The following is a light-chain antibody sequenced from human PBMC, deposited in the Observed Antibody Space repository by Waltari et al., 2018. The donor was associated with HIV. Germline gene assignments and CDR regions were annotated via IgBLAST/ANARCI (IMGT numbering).Light chain of an antibody. J-gene: IGLJ2*01. CDR3: ASYSRSSTLML. V-gene: IGLV2-14*03. CDR1: DSDIGASDY. CDR2: GVN. Sequence: QSALTQPASVSGSPGQSVTISCSGTDSDIGASDYVSWYQQQPETAPTLIVYGVNKRPSKISNRFSGSKSANTASLTISGLQVEDEADYYCASYSRSSTLMLFGGGTHLTVL.